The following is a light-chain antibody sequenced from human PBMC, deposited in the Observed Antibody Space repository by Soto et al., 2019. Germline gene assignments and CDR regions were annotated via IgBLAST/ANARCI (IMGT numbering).Light chain of an antibody. CDR3: SSYTSSSTLV. CDR1: SSDVGGYHY. V-gene: IGLV2-14*01. Sequence: SALTQPASLSGSPGQAITISCPGTSSDVGGYHYVSWYQQHPGKAPQLMIYDVSNRPSGVSNRFSGSKSGNTASLTISGLQAEDEADYYCSSYTSSSTLVFGGGTKLTVL. J-gene: IGLJ2*01. CDR2: DVS.